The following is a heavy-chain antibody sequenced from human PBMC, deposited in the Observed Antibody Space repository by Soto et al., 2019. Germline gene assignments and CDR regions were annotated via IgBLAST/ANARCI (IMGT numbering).Heavy chain of an antibody. Sequence: QVQLVQSGAEVKKPGASVKVSCKASGYTFTSYHMDWVRQAPGQGLEWMGKMSPSGDRTWYAQKFRGRVTMTRDTSTSTDYMELTRLRSDDTAVYFCARGHSTDCSNGVCSFFYNHEMDVWGQGTTVTVSS. J-gene: IGHJ6*02. CDR2: MSPSGDRT. D-gene: IGHD2-8*01. V-gene: IGHV1-46*01. CDR3: ARGHSTDCSNGVCSFFYNHEMDV. CDR1: GYTFTSYH.